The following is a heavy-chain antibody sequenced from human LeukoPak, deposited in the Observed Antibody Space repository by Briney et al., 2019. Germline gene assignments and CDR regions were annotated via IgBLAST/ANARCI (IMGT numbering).Heavy chain of an antibody. CDR2: ISSSSSYI. D-gene: IGHD1/OR15-1a*01. CDR3: AKDSPSRTATTEVPVDC. Sequence: GGSLRLSCAASGFTFSSYSMNWVRQASGKGLEWLASISSSSSYIYFADSVRGRFTISRDNAKNSLYLQMNSLRAEDTAVYYCAKDSPSRTATTEVPVDCWGQGTLVTVSS. CDR1: GFTFSSYS. V-gene: IGHV3-21*01. J-gene: IGHJ4*02.